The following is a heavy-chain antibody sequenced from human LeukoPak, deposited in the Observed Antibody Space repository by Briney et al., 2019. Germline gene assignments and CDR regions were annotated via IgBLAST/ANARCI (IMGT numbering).Heavy chain of an antibody. CDR3: ARQERGSSNP. D-gene: IGHD6-13*01. V-gene: IGHV4-59*08. CDR2: IYYSGSI. J-gene: IGHJ5*02. CDR1: GGSISSYY. Sequence: SETLSLTCTVSGGSISSYYWSWIRQPPGKGLEWIGYIYYSGSINYNPSLKSRVTISVDTSKNQFSLKLSSVTAADTAVYYCARQERGSSNPWGQGTLVTVSS.